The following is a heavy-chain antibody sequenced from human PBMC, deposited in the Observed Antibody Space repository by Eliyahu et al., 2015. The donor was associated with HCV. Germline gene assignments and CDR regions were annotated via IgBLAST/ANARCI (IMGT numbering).Heavy chain of an antibody. CDR2: ISAGGTSA. J-gene: IGHJ4*02. Sequence: EVQFLESGGGLVQPGGSLRLSCAASGFTFSNFAXSWVRQAPGKGLEWVSVISAGGTSAYYADSVKGRFTISRDNSRNTLSLQMSSLRAGDTAVYYCAKVSARLVGDLHWGQGTLVTVSS. CDR3: AKVSARLVGDLH. D-gene: IGHD6-6*01. CDR1: GFTFSNFA. V-gene: IGHV3-23*01.